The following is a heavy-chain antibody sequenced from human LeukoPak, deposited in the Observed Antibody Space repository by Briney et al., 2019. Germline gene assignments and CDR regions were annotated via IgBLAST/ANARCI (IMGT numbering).Heavy chain of an antibody. CDR1: GFTFSSYA. J-gene: IGHJ6*02. V-gene: IGHV3-23*01. CDR3: AKDALRPCSSTSCYYYGMDV. D-gene: IGHD2-2*01. CDR2: ISGSGGST. Sequence: GGSLRLSCAASGFTFSSYAMSWVRQAPGKGLEWVSAISGSGGSTYYADSVKSRFTISRDNSKNTLYLQMNSLRAEDTAVYYCAKDALRPCSSTSCYYYGMDVWGQGTTVTVSS.